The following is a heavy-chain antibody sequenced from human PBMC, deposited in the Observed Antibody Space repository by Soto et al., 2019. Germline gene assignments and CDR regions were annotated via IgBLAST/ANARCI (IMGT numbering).Heavy chain of an antibody. CDR3: ARLPGVRGVFDGFDV. D-gene: IGHD3-10*01. Sequence: GESLKISCKGSGYSFAGYWIGWVRQMPGKGLDWMGGIYPGDSDTRYSPSFHGQVTISADKSISTAYLQWSSLKASDTAMYFCARLPGVRGVFDGFDVWGEGTMVTV. J-gene: IGHJ3*01. CDR2: IYPGDSDT. CDR1: GYSFAGYW. V-gene: IGHV5-51*01.